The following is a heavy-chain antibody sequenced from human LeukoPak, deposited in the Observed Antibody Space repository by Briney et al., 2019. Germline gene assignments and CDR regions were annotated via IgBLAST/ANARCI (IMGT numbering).Heavy chain of an antibody. CDR1: GLIFSYYA. CDR2: ISYDGSNK. Sequence: GRSLRLSCAASGLIFSYYAMYWVRQAPGKGLEWVAVISYDGSNKYYADSVKGRFTISRDNSKNTLYLQMNSLRAEDTAVYYCASGSATVTTRSFDYWGQGTLVTVSS. V-gene: IGHV3-30*04. D-gene: IGHD4-17*01. J-gene: IGHJ4*02. CDR3: ASGSATVTTRSFDY.